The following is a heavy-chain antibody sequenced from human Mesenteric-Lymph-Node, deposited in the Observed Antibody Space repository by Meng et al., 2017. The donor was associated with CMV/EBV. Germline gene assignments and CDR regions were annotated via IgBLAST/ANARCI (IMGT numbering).Heavy chain of an antibody. D-gene: IGHD3-10*01. V-gene: IGHV3-9*01. Sequence: SLKISCAASGFFFEEYVMHWVRQAPGKGLEWVSGISWNSGNIDYVASVKGRFIISRDNAKNSLYLEMNSLSYGDTAFYYCVKDVGHYYGSGSYYEFWGQGTLVTVSS. J-gene: IGHJ4*02. CDR2: ISWNSGNI. CDR3: VKDVGHYYGSGSYYEF. CDR1: GFFFEEYV.